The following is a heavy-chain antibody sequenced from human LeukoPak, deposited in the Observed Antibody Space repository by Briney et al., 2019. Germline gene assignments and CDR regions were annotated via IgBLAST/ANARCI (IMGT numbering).Heavy chain of an antibody. Sequence: PGGSLRLSCAVSEFSVSSNYMNWVRQAPGKGLEWVSVIYSGGATYYADSVRGRFTISGDNSKNMVSLQMTSLGAEDTAVYYCARGRFSGPDDYWGQGTLVTVSS. CDR3: ARGRFSGPDDY. J-gene: IGHJ4*02. CDR1: EFSVSSNY. D-gene: IGHD6-19*01. V-gene: IGHV3-53*01. CDR2: IYSGGAT.